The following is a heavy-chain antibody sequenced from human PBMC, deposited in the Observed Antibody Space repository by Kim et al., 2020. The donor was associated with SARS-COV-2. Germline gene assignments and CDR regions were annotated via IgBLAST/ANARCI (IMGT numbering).Heavy chain of an antibody. V-gene: IGHV1-2*02. D-gene: IGHD3-3*01. J-gene: IGHJ4*02. Sequence: KFQGRVTMTGDTSISTAYMELSRVRSDDTAVYYCARTYYEFGSGYRFDSWGQGTLVTVSS. CDR3: ARTYYEFGSGYRFDS.